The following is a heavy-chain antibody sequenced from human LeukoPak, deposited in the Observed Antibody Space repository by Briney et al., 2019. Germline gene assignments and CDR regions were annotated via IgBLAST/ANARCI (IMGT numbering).Heavy chain of an antibody. CDR3: ARGPETSCGSCYSDAFDI. Sequence: SGGSLRLSCAASGFTFSDYYMSWIRQAPGKGLEWVSYVSSSGSTIYYADSVKGRFTISRDNAKNSLYLQMNSLRAEDTAVYYCARGPETSCGSCYSDAFDIWGQGTMVTVSS. D-gene: IGHD2-15*01. J-gene: IGHJ3*02. CDR1: GFTFSDYY. CDR2: VSSSGSTI. V-gene: IGHV3-11*01.